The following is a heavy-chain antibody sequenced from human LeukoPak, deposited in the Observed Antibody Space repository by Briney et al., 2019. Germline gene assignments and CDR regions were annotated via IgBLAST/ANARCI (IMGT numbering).Heavy chain of an antibody. D-gene: IGHD3-10*01. CDR3: ARYGSGSYYGHNWFDP. CDR1: GGSISSGDYY. J-gene: IGHJ5*02. Sequence: SETLSLTCTVSGGSISSGDYYWSWIRQPPGKGLEWIGYIYYSGSTYYNPSLKSRVTISVDTSKNQFSLKLSSVTAADTAVYYCARYGSGSYYGHNWFDPWGQGTLVTVSS. CDR2: IYYSGST. V-gene: IGHV4-30-4*01.